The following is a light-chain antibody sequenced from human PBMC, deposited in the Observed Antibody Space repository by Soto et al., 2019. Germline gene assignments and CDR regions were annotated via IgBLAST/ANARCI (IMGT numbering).Light chain of an antibody. CDR2: SND. V-gene: IGLV1-44*01. J-gene: IGLJ1*01. Sequence: QSVLTQPPSASGPPGQRVTISASGSTSNIASNSVSWYQQLPGTAPKLLIYSNDERPSGVPDRFSGSKSGTSASLAISGLQSEDEADYYCATWDDSRKGYVFGPGTKLTVL. CDR1: TSNIASNS. CDR3: ATWDDSRKGYV.